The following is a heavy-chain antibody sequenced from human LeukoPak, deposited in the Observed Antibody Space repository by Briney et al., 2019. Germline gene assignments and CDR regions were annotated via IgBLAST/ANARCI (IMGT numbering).Heavy chain of an antibody. V-gene: IGHV4-34*01. D-gene: IGHD4-17*01. Sequence: SETLSLTCAVYGGSFSGYYWSWIRQPPGKGLEWIGEINHSGSTNYNPSLKSRVTISVDTSKNQFSLKLSSVTAADTAVYYCAWPYGEENYWGQGTLVTVSS. J-gene: IGHJ4*02. CDR2: INHSGST. CDR1: GGSFSGYY. CDR3: AWPYGEENY.